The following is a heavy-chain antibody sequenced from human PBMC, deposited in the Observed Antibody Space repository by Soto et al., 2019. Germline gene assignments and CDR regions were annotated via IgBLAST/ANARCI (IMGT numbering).Heavy chain of an antibody. CDR3: ARVVAATPVSGSYWFDP. V-gene: IGHV4-31*03. D-gene: IGHD2-15*01. CDR2: IYYGWNT. CDR1: GGSISSGGYY. J-gene: IGHJ5*02. Sequence: PSETLSLTCTVSGGSISSGGYYWNWIRQHPGKGLEWIGYIYYGWNTQYNPSLKSRVTISADTSKNLFSLNLSSVTAADTAVYYCARVVAATPVSGSYWFDPWAQGTLVPVSS.